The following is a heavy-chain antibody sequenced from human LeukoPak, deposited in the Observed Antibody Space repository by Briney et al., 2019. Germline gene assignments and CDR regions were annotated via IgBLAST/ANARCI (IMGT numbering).Heavy chain of an antibody. D-gene: IGHD3-22*01. V-gene: IGHV3-74*01. J-gene: IGHJ4*02. CDR2: INSDGSST. CDR3: ASRAGINYYDSSGYPY. CDR1: GFTFSSYW. Sequence: PGGSLRLSCAASGFTFSSYWMHWVRQAPGKGLVWVSRINSDGSSTSYADSVKGRFTISRDNAKNTLYLQMNSLRAEDTAVYYCASRAGINYYDSSGYPYWGQGTLVTVSS.